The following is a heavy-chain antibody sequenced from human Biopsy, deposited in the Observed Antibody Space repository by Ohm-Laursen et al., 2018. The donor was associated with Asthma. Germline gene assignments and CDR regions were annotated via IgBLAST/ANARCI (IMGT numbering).Heavy chain of an antibody. D-gene: IGHD6-13*01. CDR1: SGSGGYMRSGNYY. Sequence: TLSLTCSLSSGSGGYMRSGNYYWGWIRQPPGKGLEWIGSIYCSGTTYYNPSLESRVTVSADTSKIHFSLKLTSVTAADTAVYYCVRGSSSWHHGPFHYYYGLDVWGQGTTATVSS. CDR2: IYCSGTT. V-gene: IGHV4-39*01. J-gene: IGHJ6*02. CDR3: VRGSSSWHHGPFHYYYGLDV.